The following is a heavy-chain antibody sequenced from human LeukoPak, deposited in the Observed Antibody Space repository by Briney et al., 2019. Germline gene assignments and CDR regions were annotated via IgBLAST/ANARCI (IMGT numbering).Heavy chain of an antibody. D-gene: IGHD6-19*01. CDR3: AREGRLVRAFDY. J-gene: IGHJ4*02. Sequence: PSGTLSLTCSVSGGSISSSNWWSWVRQPPGKGLEWIGEIYHSGSTNYNPSLKSRVTISVDKSKNQFSLKLSSVTAADAAVYYCAREGRLVRAFDYWGQGTLVTVSS. CDR1: GGSISSSNW. CDR2: IYHSGST. V-gene: IGHV4-4*02.